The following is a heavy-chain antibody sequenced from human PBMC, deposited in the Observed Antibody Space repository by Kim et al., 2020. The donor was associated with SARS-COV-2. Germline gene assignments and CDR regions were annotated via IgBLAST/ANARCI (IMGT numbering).Heavy chain of an antibody. J-gene: IGHJ5*02. CDR1: GGSISSSSYY. V-gene: IGHV4-39*07. CDR2: IYYSGST. CDR3: AREEGDGSGA. D-gene: IGHD3-10*01. Sequence: SETLSLTCTVSGGSISSSSYYWGWIRQPPGKGLEWIGSIYYSGSTYYNPSLKSRVTISVDTSKNQFSLKLSSVTAADTAVYYCAREEGDGSGAWGQGTL.